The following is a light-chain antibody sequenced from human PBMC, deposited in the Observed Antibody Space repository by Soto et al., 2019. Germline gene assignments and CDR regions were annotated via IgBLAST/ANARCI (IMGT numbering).Light chain of an antibody. J-gene: IGKJ4*01. V-gene: IGKV1-33*01. CDR2: DAS. Sequence: DIQMTQSPSSLSASVGDRFTITCQASQDISNYLNWYQQKPGKAPKLLIYDASNLEKGVPSRFSGSGSGTDFTFTISSLQPEDIATYYCQQYDNLPLTFGGGTKVEIK. CDR3: QQYDNLPLT. CDR1: QDISNY.